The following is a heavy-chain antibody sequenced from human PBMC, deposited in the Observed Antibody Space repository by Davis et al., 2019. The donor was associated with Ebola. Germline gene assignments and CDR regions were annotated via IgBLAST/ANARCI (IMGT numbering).Heavy chain of an antibody. CDR3: ARDHGVAAAGHYYYYGMDV. J-gene: IGHJ6*02. CDR2: ISYDGSNK. Sequence: PGGSLRLSCAASGFTFSSYAMHWVRQAPGKGLEWVAVISYDGSNKYYADSVKGRFTISRDNSKNTLYLQMNSLRAEDTAAYYCARDHGVAAAGHYYYYGMDVWGQGTTVTVSS. CDR1: GFTFSSYA. D-gene: IGHD6-13*01. V-gene: IGHV3-30-3*01.